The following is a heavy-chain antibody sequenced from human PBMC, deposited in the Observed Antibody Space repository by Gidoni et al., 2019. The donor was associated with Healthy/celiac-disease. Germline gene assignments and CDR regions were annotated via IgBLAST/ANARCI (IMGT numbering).Heavy chain of an antibody. CDR3: AKEGYCTNGVCPIYYYYGMDV. J-gene: IGHJ6*02. CDR2: ISGSGGST. D-gene: IGHD2-8*01. CDR1: GFTFSSYA. V-gene: IGHV3-23*01. Sequence: EVQLLESGGGLVQPGGSLSLSCAASGFTFSSYAMSWVRQAPGKGLEWVSAISGSGGSTYYADAVKGRFTISRDNSKNTLYLQMNSLRAEDTAVYYCAKEGYCTNGVCPIYYYYGMDVWGQGTTVTVSS.